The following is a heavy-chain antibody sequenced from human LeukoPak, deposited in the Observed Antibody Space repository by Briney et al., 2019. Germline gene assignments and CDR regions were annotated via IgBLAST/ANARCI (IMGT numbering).Heavy chain of an antibody. V-gene: IGHV4-31*02. CDR3: ARDKVTVTGNWFDP. D-gene: IGHD4-17*01. Sequence: PSETLSLTCTVSGGSISGGGYYWSWVRQFPGRGLEWIGYIYYAGSTYDNPSLKSRVSISVDTSKGQFSLHLSSVTAADTAVYYCARDKVTVTGNWFDPWGQGTLVTVSS. J-gene: IGHJ5*02. CDR2: IYYAGST. CDR1: GGSISGGGYY.